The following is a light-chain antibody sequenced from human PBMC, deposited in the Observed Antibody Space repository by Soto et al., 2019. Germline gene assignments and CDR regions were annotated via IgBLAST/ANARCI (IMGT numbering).Light chain of an antibody. CDR3: QQYENVPSLT. Sequence: DIQMTQSPSSLSASVGDRVTITCQASQDITNYLNWYQQKPGKAPKLLIYDASTLETGVPSRFSGSGYGTDFTFTISSLQPEDFATYYCQQYENVPSLTFSGGTKVDIK. V-gene: IGKV1-33*01. CDR1: QDITNY. J-gene: IGKJ4*01. CDR2: DAS.